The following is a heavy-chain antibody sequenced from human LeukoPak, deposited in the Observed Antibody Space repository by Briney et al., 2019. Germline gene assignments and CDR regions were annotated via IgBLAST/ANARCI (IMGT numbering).Heavy chain of an antibody. CDR3: ARDLSPKVGATHH. V-gene: IGHV1-2*02. Sequence: ASVKVSCKASGYTFTGYYMHWVRQAPGQGLEWMGWINPNSGGTNYAQKFQGRATMTRDTSISTAYMELSRLRSDDTAVYYCARDLSPKVGATHHWGQGTLVTVSS. CDR1: GYTFTGYY. J-gene: IGHJ4*02. D-gene: IGHD1-26*01. CDR2: INPNSGGT.